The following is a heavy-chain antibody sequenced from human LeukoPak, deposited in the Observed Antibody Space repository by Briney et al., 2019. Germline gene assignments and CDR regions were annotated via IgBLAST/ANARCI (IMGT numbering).Heavy chain of an antibody. J-gene: IGHJ4*02. CDR3: ARRKGCSGGSCYGDTFDY. D-gene: IGHD2-15*01. CDR2: FSNSGTN. V-gene: IGHV4-59*08. Sequence: NPSETLSLTCTVSGGPISDYYWSWIRQPPGKGLEWIGYFSNSGTNNYNPSLKGRVTMSVDTSKNQFSLKLSSVTAADTAVYYCARRKGCSGGSCYGDTFDYWGQGTLVTVSS. CDR1: GGPISDYY.